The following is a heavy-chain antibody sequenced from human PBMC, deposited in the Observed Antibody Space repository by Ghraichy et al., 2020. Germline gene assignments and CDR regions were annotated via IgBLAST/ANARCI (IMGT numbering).Heavy chain of an antibody. CDR2: IYYTGGT. V-gene: IGHV4-39*01. CDR3: ARQEVMLRFGDLFDGFHP. J-gene: IGHJ5*02. D-gene: IGHD3-10*01. CDR1: GDSISSSNYY. Sequence: SETLSLTCTVSGDSISSSNYYWAWIRQPPGKGPEWIGNIYYTGGTTYNPSLKGRVTISIDTSKNQFSLQLRSVTAADTAVYYCARQEVMLRFGDLFDGFHPWGPGTLVIVSS.